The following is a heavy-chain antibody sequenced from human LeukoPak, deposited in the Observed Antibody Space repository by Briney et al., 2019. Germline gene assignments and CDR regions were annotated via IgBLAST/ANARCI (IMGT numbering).Heavy chain of an antibody. CDR1: GGSISSGGYY. CDR2: IYHSGST. CDR3: ARGGLYSSSSHDY. V-gene: IGHV4-30-2*01. Sequence: PSETLSLTCTVSGGSISSGGYYWSWIRQPPGKGLEWIGYIYHSGSTYYNPSLKSRVTISVDRSKNQFSLKLSSVTAADTAVYYCARGGLYSSSSHDYWGQGTQVTVSS. D-gene: IGHD6-6*01. J-gene: IGHJ4*02.